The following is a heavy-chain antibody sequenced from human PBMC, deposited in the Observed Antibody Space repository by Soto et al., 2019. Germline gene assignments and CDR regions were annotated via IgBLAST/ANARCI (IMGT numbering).Heavy chain of an antibody. CDR1: GFTFSSYG. CDR2: IWYDGSNK. CDR3: ARELSRGYSYGSDY. V-gene: IGHV3-33*01. J-gene: IGHJ4*02. D-gene: IGHD5-18*01. Sequence: QVQLVESGGGVVQPGRSLRLSCAASGFTFSSYGMHWVRQAPGKGLEWVAVIWYDGSNKYYADSVKGRFNISRDNSKNPLFLQMSSLRAEDTAVYYCARELSRGYSYGSDYWGQGTLVTVSS.